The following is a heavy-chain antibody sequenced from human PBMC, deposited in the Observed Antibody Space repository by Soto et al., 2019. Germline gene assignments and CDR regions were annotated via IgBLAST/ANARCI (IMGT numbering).Heavy chain of an antibody. D-gene: IGHD6-13*01. CDR1: GGSISSSNW. Sequence: QVQLQESGPGLVKPSGTLSLTCAVSGGSISSSNWWSWVRQPPGKGLEWIGEIYHSGSTNYNPSLKSRATISVDKSKNQFALKLSSVTAADTAVYYCARGVAAAGTGAWFDPWGQGTLVTVSS. V-gene: IGHV4-4*02. CDR2: IYHSGST. CDR3: ARGVAAAGTGAWFDP. J-gene: IGHJ5*02.